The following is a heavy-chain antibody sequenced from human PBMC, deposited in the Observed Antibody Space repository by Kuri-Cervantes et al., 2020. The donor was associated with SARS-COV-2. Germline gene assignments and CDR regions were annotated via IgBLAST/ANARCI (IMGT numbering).Heavy chain of an antibody. D-gene: IGHD3-22*01. CDR3: ARDPAPTDSSGYYYGARAFDI. CDR2: ISSSSSYI. CDR1: GFTFSSYW. J-gene: IGHJ3*02. Sequence: GGSLRLSCAASGFTFSSYWMHWVRQAPGKGLVWVSSISSSSSYIYYADSAKGRFTISRDNAKNSLYLQMNSLRAEDTAVYYCARDPAPTDSSGYYYGARAFDIWGQGTMVTVSS. V-gene: IGHV3-21*01.